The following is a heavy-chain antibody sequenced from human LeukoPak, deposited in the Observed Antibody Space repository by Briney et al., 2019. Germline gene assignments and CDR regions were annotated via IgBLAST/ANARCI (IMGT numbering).Heavy chain of an antibody. CDR1: GGSFSGYY. Sequence: PSETLSLTCAVYGGSFSGYYWTWIRQPPGKGLEWIGEINHGGTTNFNPSLKSRVTVSVDTSKNQFSLRLTSVTAADTAVYYCARARGTEAIDYWSQGTLVTVSS. D-gene: IGHD6-25*01. V-gene: IGHV4-34*01. CDR2: INHGGTT. J-gene: IGHJ4*02. CDR3: ARARGTEAIDY.